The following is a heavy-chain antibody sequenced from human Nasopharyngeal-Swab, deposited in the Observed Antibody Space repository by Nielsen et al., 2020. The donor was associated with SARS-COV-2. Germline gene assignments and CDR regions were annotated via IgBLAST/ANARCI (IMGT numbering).Heavy chain of an antibody. CDR3: AKVMIVVPKAFDY. V-gene: IGHV3-23*01. D-gene: IGHD3-22*01. J-gene: IGHJ4*02. CDR2: ISGSGGST. CDR1: GFTFSSYA. Sequence: GESLKISCAASGFTFSSYAMSWVRQAPGKGLEWASAISGSGGSTYYADSVKGRFTISRDNSKNTLYLQMNSLRAEDTAVYYCAKVMIVVPKAFDYWGQGTLVTVSS.